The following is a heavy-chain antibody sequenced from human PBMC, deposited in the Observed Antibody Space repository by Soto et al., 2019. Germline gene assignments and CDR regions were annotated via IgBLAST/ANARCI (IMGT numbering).Heavy chain of an antibody. D-gene: IGHD3-3*01. J-gene: IGHJ4*02. CDR2: IKSKTDGGTT. Sequence: GWSLRLSCASSVFTFINAWMSWVRQAPGKGLEWVGRIKSKTDGGTTDYAAPVKGRFTISRDDSKNTLYLQMNSLKTEDTAVYYCTTGYYDFWSGYYTGYFDYWGQGTLVTVSS. V-gene: IGHV3-15*01. CDR1: VFTFINAW. CDR3: TTGYYDFWSGYYTGYFDY.